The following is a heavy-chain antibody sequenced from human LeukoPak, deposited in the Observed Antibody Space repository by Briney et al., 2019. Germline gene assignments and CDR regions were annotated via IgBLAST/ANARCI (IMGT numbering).Heavy chain of an antibody. CDR1: GFTFSSYS. Sequence: PGGSLRLSCAASGFTFSSYSMNWVRQAPGKGLEWVSSISSSSSYIYYADSVKGRFTISRDNAKNSLYLQMNSLRAEDTAVYYCASPFGGVIADYWGQGTLVTVSS. CDR2: ISSSSSYI. J-gene: IGHJ4*02. D-gene: IGHD3-16*02. CDR3: ASPFGGVIADY. V-gene: IGHV3-21*01.